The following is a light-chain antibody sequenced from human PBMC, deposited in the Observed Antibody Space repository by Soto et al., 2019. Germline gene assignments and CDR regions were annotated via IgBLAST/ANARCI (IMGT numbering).Light chain of an antibody. Sequence: ETVMTQSPATLSVSPGERATLSCRASQSFSSNLSWYQQKPGQAPRLLIYGASTRATGIPARFSGSGSGTEFTLTLSSLQSGDFAVYYCQQYNNWPPGFGQGTKVDI. CDR1: QSFSSN. J-gene: IGKJ1*01. CDR2: GAS. CDR3: QQYNNWPPG. V-gene: IGKV3D-15*01.